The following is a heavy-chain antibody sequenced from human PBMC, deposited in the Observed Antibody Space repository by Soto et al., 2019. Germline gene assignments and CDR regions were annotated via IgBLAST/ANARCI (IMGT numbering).Heavy chain of an antibody. J-gene: IGHJ4*02. CDR2: ISGSGGST. CDR3: AKDNGGSYYVPLDYFDY. CDR1: GFTFSSYA. V-gene: IGHV3-23*01. D-gene: IGHD1-26*01. Sequence: GGSLRLSCAASGFTFSSYAMSWVRQAPGKGLEWVSAISGSGGSTYYADSVKGRFTISRDNSKNTLYLQMNSLRAEDTAVYYCAKDNGGSYYVPLDYFDYWGQGTLVTVSS.